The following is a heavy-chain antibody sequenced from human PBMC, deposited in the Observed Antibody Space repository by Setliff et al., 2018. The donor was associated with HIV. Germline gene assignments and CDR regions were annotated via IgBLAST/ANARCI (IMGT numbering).Heavy chain of an antibody. D-gene: IGHD5-12*01. CDR1: GFTFSSHA. Sequence: GGSLRLSCATSGFTFSSHAMNWVRQAPGKGLEWVSSISGSAGSTYYADSVKGRFTISRDNAKNTLYLQMNSLRAEDTGVYYCHSGYDTEEQSYFDYWGQGTLVTVSS. J-gene: IGHJ4*02. V-gene: IGHV3-23*01. CDR3: HSGYDTEEQSYFDY. CDR2: ISGSAGST.